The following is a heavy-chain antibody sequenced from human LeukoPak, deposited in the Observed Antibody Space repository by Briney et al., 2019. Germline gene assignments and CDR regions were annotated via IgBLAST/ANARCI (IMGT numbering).Heavy chain of an antibody. CDR1: GFTFSNAW. D-gene: IGHD3-10*01. CDR3: ATGTRSFTVGTYFYYYLDV. V-gene: IGHV3-15*01. CDR2: MKSETDGGAT. Sequence: PGGSLRLSCAASGFTFSNAWMSWVRQAPGKGLEWVGRMKSETDGGATDYAAPVKGRCTNARDDSKNTLELQVNSLKTEATGVEYCATGTRSFTVGTYFYYYLDVWGKGTTVAVSS. J-gene: IGHJ6*03.